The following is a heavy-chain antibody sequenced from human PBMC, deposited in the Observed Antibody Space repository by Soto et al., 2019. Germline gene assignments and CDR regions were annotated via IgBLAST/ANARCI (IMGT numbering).Heavy chain of an antibody. CDR3: AKERDNGADRYYFDD. D-gene: IGHD2-8*01. J-gene: IGHJ4*02. Sequence: GSLRLSCAASGFTFSIYAMTWVLQAPWKGLEWVSAISGSGDSTYYADSVKGRFTISRDQSKNTLYLQMHSLRAEDTAVYFCAKERDNGADRYYFDDWGQGTLVTVSS. CDR1: GFTFSIYA. CDR2: ISGSGDST. V-gene: IGHV3-23*01.